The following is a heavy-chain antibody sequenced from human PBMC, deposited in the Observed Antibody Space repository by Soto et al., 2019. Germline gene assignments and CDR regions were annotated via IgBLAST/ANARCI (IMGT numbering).Heavy chain of an antibody. CDR3: ARVLRGWFDP. Sequence: LSLTCAVSGGSITSANWWTCVLQPPGGGLEWIGEISHSGITNYKASLKSRVTMSVDKTKNDVSLKLTSVTAADTAVYYCARVLRGWFDPWGQGTPVTVSS. CDR2: ISHSGIT. V-gene: IGHV4-4*02. CDR1: GGSITSANW. D-gene: IGHD5-12*01. J-gene: IGHJ5*02.